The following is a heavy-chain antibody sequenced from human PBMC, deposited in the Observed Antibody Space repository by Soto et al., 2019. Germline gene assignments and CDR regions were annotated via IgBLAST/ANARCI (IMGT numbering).Heavy chain of an antibody. V-gene: IGHV3-23*01. D-gene: IGHD2-2*01. Sequence: PGGSLRLSCAASGFTFSSYAMSWVRQAPGKGLEWVPAISGSGGSTYYADSVKGRFTISRDNSKNTLYLQMNSLRAEDTAVYYCAKDQFDIVVVPAAPGDGYWGQGTLVTVSS. J-gene: IGHJ4*02. CDR3: AKDQFDIVVVPAAPGDGY. CDR1: GFTFSSYA. CDR2: ISGSGGST.